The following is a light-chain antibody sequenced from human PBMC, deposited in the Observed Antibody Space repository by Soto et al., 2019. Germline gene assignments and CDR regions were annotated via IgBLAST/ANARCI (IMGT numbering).Light chain of an antibody. CDR3: QQYSSYPIT. CDR2: DAS. V-gene: IGKV1-5*01. CDR1: QSISSW. Sequence: DIQMTQSPSTLSVSVGDRVTITCRASQSISSWLAWYQQKPGKLPKRLIYDASSLESGVPSRFSGSGSGAEVVFIISSRQAGDFATDYCQQYSSYPITFGQGTQVEIK. J-gene: IGKJ5*01.